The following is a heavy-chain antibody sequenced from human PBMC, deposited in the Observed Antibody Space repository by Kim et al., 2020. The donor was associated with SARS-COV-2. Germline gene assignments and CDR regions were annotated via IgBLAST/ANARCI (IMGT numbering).Heavy chain of an antibody. V-gene: IGHV3-74*01. CDR1: GFTFSNYY. Sequence: GGSLRLSCAASGFTFSNYYMQWVRQAPGKGLVWVSRTNNDGSSTSYADSLKGRFTISRDNAKNTLYLQMNSLRAEDTAVYYCARERSIHFDLWGRGTLVTVS. CDR3: ARERSIHFDL. CDR2: TNNDGSST. J-gene: IGHJ2*01.